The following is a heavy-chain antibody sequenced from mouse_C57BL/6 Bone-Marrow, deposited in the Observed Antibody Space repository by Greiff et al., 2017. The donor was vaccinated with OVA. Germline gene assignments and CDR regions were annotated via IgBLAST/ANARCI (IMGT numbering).Heavy chain of an antibody. D-gene: IGHD1-1*01. V-gene: IGHV14-4*01. CDR1: GFNIKDDY. J-gene: IGHJ3*01. CDR3: TPYYGSPWFAY. Sequence: EVKLMESGAELVRPGASVKLSCTASGFNIKDDYMHWVKQRPEQGLEWIGWIDPENGDTEYASKFQGKATITADTSSNTAYLQLSSLTSEDTAVYYCTPYYGSPWFAYWGQGTLVTVSA. CDR2: IDPENGDT.